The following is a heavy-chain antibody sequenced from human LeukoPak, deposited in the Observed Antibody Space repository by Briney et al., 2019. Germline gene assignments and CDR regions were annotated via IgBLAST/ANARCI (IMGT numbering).Heavy chain of an antibody. CDR3: ARDLLRRDGYNPFDY. Sequence: SVKVSCKASGGTFSSYAISWVRQARGQGLEWMGRIIPILGIANYAQKFQGRVTITADKSTSTAYMELSSLRSEDTAVYYCARDLLRRDGYNPFDYWGQGTLVTVSS. CDR2: IIPILGIA. J-gene: IGHJ4*02. V-gene: IGHV1-69*04. D-gene: IGHD5-12*01. CDR1: GGTFSSYA.